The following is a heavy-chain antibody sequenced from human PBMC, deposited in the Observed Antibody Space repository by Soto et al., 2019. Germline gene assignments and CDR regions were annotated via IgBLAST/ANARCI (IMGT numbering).Heavy chain of an antibody. Sequence: ASVKVSCKASRYTFTSYDINWVRQATGQGLEWMGWMNPNSGNTGYAQKFQGRVTMTRNTSISTAYMELSSLRSEDTAVYYCARLYYDFWSGYYLDYWGQGTLVTVSS. J-gene: IGHJ4*02. CDR3: ARLYYDFWSGYYLDY. CDR1: RYTFTSYD. V-gene: IGHV1-8*01. CDR2: MNPNSGNT. D-gene: IGHD3-3*01.